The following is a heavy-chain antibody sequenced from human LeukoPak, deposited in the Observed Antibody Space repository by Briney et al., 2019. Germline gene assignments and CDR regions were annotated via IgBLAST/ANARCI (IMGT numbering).Heavy chain of an antibody. J-gene: IGHJ4*02. Sequence: GGSLRLSCVASGFTFSSSYMSWVRQAPGKGLEWVANIKQDGSEKYYVDSVKGRFTISGDNARNSLYLQMNSLRVEDTAVYYCARDLDYWGQGTLVTVSS. V-gene: IGHV3-7*03. CDR1: GFTFSSSY. CDR2: IKQDGSEK. CDR3: ARDLDY.